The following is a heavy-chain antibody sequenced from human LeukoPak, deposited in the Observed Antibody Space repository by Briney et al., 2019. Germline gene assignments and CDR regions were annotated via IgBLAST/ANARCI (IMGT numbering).Heavy chain of an antibody. V-gene: IGHV4-4*07. D-gene: IGHD4-23*01. J-gene: IGHJ4*02. CDR3: ARAPATVVEFDC. Sequence: PSETLSLTCSVSGGSISSYYWSWIRQPAGKGREWIGRIYFTGTTNYNPSLQSRVTMSIDKCNDQFSLELSCVTAADTAVYYCARAPATVVEFDCWGQGTLVTVSS. CDR2: IYFTGTT. CDR1: GGSISSYY.